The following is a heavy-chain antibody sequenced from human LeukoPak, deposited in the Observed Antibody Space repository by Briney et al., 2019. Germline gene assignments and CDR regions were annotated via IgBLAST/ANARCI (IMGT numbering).Heavy chain of an antibody. V-gene: IGHV4-34*01. Sequence: SETLSLTCAVYGGSFSGYYWSWIRQPPGKGLEWIGEINHSGSTNYNPSLKSRVTISVDTSKNQSSLKLSSVTAADTAVYYCARYNGDYILYWFDPWGQGTLVTVSS. CDR1: GGSFSGYY. J-gene: IGHJ5*02. CDR2: INHSGST. CDR3: ARYNGDYILYWFDP. D-gene: IGHD4-17*01.